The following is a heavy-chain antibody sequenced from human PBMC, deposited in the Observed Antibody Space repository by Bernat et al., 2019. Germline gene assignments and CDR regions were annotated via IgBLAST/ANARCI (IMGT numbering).Heavy chain of an antibody. CDR3: AKDKARATAIEFDY. V-gene: IGHV3-43*02. CDR2: ISGDGGST. J-gene: IGHJ4*02. D-gene: IGHD2-21*02. Sequence: EVQLVESGGGVVQPGGSLRLSCAASGFTFDDYAMHWVRQAPGNGLEWVSLISGDGGSTYYADSVKGRFTISRDNSKNSLYLQMNSLRTEDTALYYCAKDKARATAIEFDYWGQGTLVTVSS. CDR1: GFTFDDYA.